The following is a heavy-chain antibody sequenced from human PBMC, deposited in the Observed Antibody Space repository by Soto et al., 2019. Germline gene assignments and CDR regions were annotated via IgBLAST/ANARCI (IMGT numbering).Heavy chain of an antibody. J-gene: IGHJ5*02. Sequence: SETLSLTCTVPGDSISGGGYYWRWIRQHPGKGLEWIGFISDSGTTYYNPSLKSRVTISVDTSRNQFSLNLNSVTAADTAVYYCAKDPLYGWFDPWGQGTLVTVSS. V-gene: IGHV4-31*03. CDR3: AKDPLYGWFDP. CDR1: GDSISGGGYY. D-gene: IGHD2-2*02. CDR2: ISDSGTT.